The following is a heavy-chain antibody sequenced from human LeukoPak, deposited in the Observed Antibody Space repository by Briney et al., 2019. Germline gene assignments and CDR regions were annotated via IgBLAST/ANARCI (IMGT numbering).Heavy chain of an antibody. CDR3: ARAHMITSYYYYYYMDV. J-gene: IGHJ6*03. V-gene: IGHV4-59*01. CDR1: GGSISSYY. CDR2: IYYSGST. D-gene: IGHD3-16*01. Sequence: PSETLSLTCTVSGGSISSYYWSWIRQPPGKGLEWIGYIYYSGSTNYNPSLKGRVTISVDTSKNQFSLKLSSVTAADTAVYYCARAHMITSYYYYYYMDVWGKGTTVTVSS.